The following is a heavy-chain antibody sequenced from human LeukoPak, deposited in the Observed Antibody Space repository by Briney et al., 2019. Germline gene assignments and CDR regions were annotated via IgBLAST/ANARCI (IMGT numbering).Heavy chain of an antibody. J-gene: IGHJ3*02. D-gene: IGHD3-10*01. Sequence: SETLSLTCTVSGGSIRSYYWSWIRQPPGKGLEWIGYISYSGSTNYSPSLKSRVTISLDTTKSQFSLRLSSVTAADTAVYYCATEGDYFDSGTFYKTFDIWGRGTVVTVSS. V-gene: IGHV4-59*01. CDR1: GGSIRSYY. CDR2: ISYSGST. CDR3: ATEGDYFDSGTFYKTFDI.